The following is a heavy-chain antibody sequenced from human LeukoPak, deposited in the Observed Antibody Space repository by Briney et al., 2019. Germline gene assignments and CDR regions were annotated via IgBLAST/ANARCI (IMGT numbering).Heavy chain of an antibody. Sequence: SVKVSCKASGYTFTSNALNWVRQAPGQGLEWMGGIIPIFGTANYAQKFQGRVTITADESTSTAYMELSSLRSEDTAVYYCASDSPQKGPWGQGTLVTVSS. V-gene: IGHV1-69*13. J-gene: IGHJ5*02. CDR1: GYTFTSNA. CDR2: IIPIFGTA. CDR3: ASDSPQKGP.